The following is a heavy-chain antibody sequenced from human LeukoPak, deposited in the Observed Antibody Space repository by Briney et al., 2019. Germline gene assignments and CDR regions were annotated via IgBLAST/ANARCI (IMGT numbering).Heavy chain of an antibody. D-gene: IGHD3-3*01. Sequence: GTSVKVSCKASGFTFTSSAVQWVRQARGQRLEWIGWIVVGSGNTNYAQKFQERVTITRDMSTSTAYMELSRLRSDDTAVYYCARDYDFWSGYAAIAFDIWGQGTMVTVSS. CDR1: GFTFTSSA. V-gene: IGHV1-58*01. CDR3: ARDYDFWSGYAAIAFDI. J-gene: IGHJ3*02. CDR2: IVVGSGNT.